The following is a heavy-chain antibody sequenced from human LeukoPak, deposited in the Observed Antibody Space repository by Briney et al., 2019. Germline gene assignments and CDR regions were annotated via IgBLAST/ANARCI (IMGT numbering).Heavy chain of an antibody. CDR2: IYYSGST. J-gene: IGHJ3*02. Sequence: PSETLSLTCTVSGGSISSYYWSWIRQPPGKGLEWIGYIYYSGSTSYNPSLKSRVTISVDTSKNQFSLKLSSVTAADTAVYYCARSRITIFGVVADAFDIWGQGTMVTVSS. V-gene: IGHV4-59*01. CDR3: ARSRITIFGVVADAFDI. CDR1: GGSISSYY. D-gene: IGHD3-3*01.